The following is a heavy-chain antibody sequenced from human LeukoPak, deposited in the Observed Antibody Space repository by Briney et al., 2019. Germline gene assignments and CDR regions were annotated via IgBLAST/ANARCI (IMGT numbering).Heavy chain of an antibody. V-gene: IGHV4-30-4*01. CDR3: AGDYGDLLTGIRFDT. Sequence: PSETLSLTCTVPGGSISSGDYYWSWIRQPPGKGLEWIGYIYYSGSTNYNPSLKSRVTISVDTSKNQFSLKLTSVTAADTAVYYCAGDYGDLLTGIRFDTWGQGTLVTVSS. CDR2: IYYSGST. CDR1: GGSISSGDYY. D-gene: IGHD4-17*01. J-gene: IGHJ5*02.